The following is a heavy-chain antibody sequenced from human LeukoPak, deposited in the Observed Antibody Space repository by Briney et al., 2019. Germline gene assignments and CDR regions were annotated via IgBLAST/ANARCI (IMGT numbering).Heavy chain of an antibody. V-gene: IGHV1-2*02. CDR2: INPNSGDT. J-gene: IGHJ1*01. Sequence: ASVKVSCKASGYTFTDHYIHWVRQAPGQGLEWMGWINPNSGDTNYAQKFQGRVTMTRDTSISTINMELRRLTADDTAVYYCAGEGRYYEICSGYSGPEYFQHWGQGTLVTVSS. D-gene: IGHD3-3*01. CDR1: GYTFTDHY. CDR3: AGEGRYYEICSGYSGPEYFQH.